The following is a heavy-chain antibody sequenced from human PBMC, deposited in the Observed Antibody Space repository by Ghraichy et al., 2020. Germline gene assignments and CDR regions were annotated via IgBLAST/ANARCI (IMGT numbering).Heavy chain of an antibody. CDR1: GFTFSSYG. Sequence: GESLNISCAASGFTFSSYGMHWVRQAPGKGLEWVAVIWYDGSNKYYADSVKGRFTISRDNSKNTLYLQMNSLRAEDTAVYYCARDLGVVGQQLGFDYWGQGTLVTVSS. CDR2: IWYDGSNK. CDR3: ARDLGVVGQQLGFDY. J-gene: IGHJ4*02. D-gene: IGHD6-13*01. V-gene: IGHV3-33*01.